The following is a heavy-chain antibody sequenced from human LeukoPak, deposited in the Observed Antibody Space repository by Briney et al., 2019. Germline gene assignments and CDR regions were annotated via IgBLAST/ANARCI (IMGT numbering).Heavy chain of an antibody. J-gene: IGHJ4*02. D-gene: IGHD3-10*01. Sequence: GGSLRLSCAASGFTFSSYAMSWVRQAPGKGLEWVSAISDSGTITHYADSVMGRFTFSRDNSKNTLYLQMNSLRAEDTAVYYCAKGALGPMVRGVIIYWGQGTLVTVSS. V-gene: IGHV3-23*01. CDR2: ISDSGTIT. CDR1: GFTFSSYA. CDR3: AKGALGPMVRGVIIY.